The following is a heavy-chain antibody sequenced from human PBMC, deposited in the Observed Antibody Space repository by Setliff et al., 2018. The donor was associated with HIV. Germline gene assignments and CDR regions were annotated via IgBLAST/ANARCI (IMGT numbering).Heavy chain of an antibody. CDR1: GGTFNIFS. V-gene: IGHV1-69*13. D-gene: IGHD6-13*01. J-gene: IGHJ4*02. CDR2: IIPVFGPP. Sequence: SVKVSCKTTGGTFNIFSITWVRQAPGQGLEWMGGIIPVFGPPNYAKKFQFRLTITADESTNTAHMELSSLRSEDTGVYYCAIGSSNWPHRPNNYYFDYWGQGTPVTV. CDR3: AIGSSNWPHRPNNYYFDY.